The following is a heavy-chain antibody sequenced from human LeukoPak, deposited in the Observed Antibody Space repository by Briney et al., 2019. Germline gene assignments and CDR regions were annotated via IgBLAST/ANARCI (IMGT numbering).Heavy chain of an antibody. Sequence: PGGSLRLSCAASGFTFSSYWMSWVRQAPGKGLEWVANIKQDGSEKYYVDSVKGRFTISRDNAKNSLYLQMNSLRAEDTAVYYCARVRVRWDHFGYFDYWGQGTLVTVSS. D-gene: IGHD3-10*01. CDR1: GFTFSSYW. V-gene: IGHV3-7*03. J-gene: IGHJ4*02. CDR2: IKQDGSEK. CDR3: ARVRVRWDHFGYFDY.